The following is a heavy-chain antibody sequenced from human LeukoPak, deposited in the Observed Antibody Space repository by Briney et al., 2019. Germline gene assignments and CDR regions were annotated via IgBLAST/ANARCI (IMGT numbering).Heavy chain of an antibody. D-gene: IGHD2-21*02. CDR1: GGSISSHY. CDR2: IYSSGSA. J-gene: IGHJ4*02. V-gene: IGHV4-4*07. CDR3: ARDCSGGDCSPAGFDY. Sequence: NPSETLSLTCTVSGGSISSHYWDWLRQPAGKGLEWIGRIYSSGSAYYSPSLKSRVTMSVDTSKNQFSLKLSSVTAADTAVYYCARDCSGGDCSPAGFDYWGQGTLVTVSS.